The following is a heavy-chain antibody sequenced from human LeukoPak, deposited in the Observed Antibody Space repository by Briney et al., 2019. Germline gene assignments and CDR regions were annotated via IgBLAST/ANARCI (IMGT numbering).Heavy chain of an antibody. CDR2: ISSSGSTI. CDR3: ARDGVGGVLDY. V-gene: IGHV3-48*03. J-gene: IGHJ4*02. CDR1: GFTFSSYE. Sequence: PGGSLRLSCAASGFTFSSYEMNWVRQAPGKGLEWVSYISSSGSTIYYADSVKGRFTISRDNAKSSLYLQMNSLRAEDTAVYYCARDGVGGVLDYWGQGTLVTVSS. D-gene: IGHD2-8*02.